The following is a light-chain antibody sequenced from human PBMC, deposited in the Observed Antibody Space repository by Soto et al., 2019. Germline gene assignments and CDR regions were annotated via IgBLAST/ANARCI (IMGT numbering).Light chain of an antibody. V-gene: IGKV1-5*01. J-gene: IGKJ1*01. CDR3: QQNNSYSWT. CDR2: DAS. CDR1: QSTSSW. Sequence: DIQMTQSPSTLSASVGDRVTITCRTSQSTSSWLAWYQQRPGRAPKLLIYDASNLESGVPSRFSGSGSGTEFTLTISSLQPDDFATYFCQQNNSYSWTFGQGTKVDIK.